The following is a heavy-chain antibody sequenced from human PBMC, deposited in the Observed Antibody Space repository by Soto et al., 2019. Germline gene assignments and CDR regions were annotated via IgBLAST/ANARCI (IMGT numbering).Heavy chain of an antibody. CDR1: GFSFSTSA. J-gene: IGHJ4*02. CDR3: ARETSFYYGSGSDY. CDR2: ISGNGGLT. V-gene: IGHV3-23*01. Sequence: GSLRLSCAASGFSFSTSAMSWVRQAPGKGLEWVAAISGNGGLTYYADSMKGRFAISRDNSKNTLYLQMNNLRADDTALYYCARETSFYYGSGSDYWGQGTLVTVSS. D-gene: IGHD3-22*01.